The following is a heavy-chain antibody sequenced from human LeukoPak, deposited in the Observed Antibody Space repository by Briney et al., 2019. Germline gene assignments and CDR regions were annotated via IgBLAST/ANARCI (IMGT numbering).Heavy chain of an antibody. D-gene: IGHD4/OR15-4a*01. CDR3: ARRDLMVGAFDI. CDR2: IYYSGST. CDR1: GDSISSGDYY. Sequence: SETLSLTCTVSGDSISSGDYYWSWIRQPPGKGLEWIRYIYYSGSTNYNPSLKSRVTISVDTSKNQFSLKLSSVTAADTAVYYCARRDLMVGAFDIWGQGTMVTVSS. V-gene: IGHV4-61*08. J-gene: IGHJ3*02.